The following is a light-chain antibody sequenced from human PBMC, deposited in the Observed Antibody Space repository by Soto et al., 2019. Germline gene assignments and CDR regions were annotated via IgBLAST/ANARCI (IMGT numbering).Light chain of an antibody. CDR1: QSIDYC. Sequence: DIQMTQSPSSPSASLRDRVTITCRASQSIDYCLAWYQQKPGNAPKLLIYDASSLKSGVPLRFSGSGSGTEFTLTINSLQPDDLATYYCKQYNSSSVTFGGGTKVEIK. V-gene: IGKV1-5*01. CDR2: DAS. CDR3: KQYNSSSVT. J-gene: IGKJ4*01.